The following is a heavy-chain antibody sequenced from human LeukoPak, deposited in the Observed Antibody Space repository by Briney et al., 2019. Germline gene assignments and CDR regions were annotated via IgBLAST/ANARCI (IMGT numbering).Heavy chain of an antibody. CDR2: IIPIFGTA. Sequence: SVTVSCKASGGTFSSYAISWVRQAPGQGLEWMGGIIPIFGTANYAQKFQGRVTITADESTSTAYMELSSLRSEDTAVYYCWGGGWKKPFDYWGQGTLVTVSS. CDR3: WGGGWKKPFDY. CDR1: GGTFSSYA. V-gene: IGHV1-69*01. J-gene: IGHJ4*02. D-gene: IGHD2-21*01.